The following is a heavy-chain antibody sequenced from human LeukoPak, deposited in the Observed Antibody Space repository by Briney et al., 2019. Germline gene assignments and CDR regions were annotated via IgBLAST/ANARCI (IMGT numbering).Heavy chain of an antibody. D-gene: IGHD1-7*01. CDR3: ARVLLELPGDAFDI. CDR2: IKQDGSEK. Sequence: GGSLRLSCAASGFTFSSYWMSWVRQAPGKGLEWVANIKQDGSEKYYVDSVKGRFTISRDNAKNSLYLQMNSLRSEDTAVYYCARVLLELPGDAFDIWGQGTMVTVSS. J-gene: IGHJ3*02. V-gene: IGHV3-7*03. CDR1: GFTFSSYW.